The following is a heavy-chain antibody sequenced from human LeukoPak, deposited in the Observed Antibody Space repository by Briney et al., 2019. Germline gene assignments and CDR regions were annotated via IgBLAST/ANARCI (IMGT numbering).Heavy chain of an antibody. CDR1: GGSISSGGYY. CDR3: ASFYNIAARGPHDAFDI. D-gene: IGHD6-6*01. V-gene: IGHV4-30-2*01. CDR2: IYHSGST. J-gene: IGHJ3*02. Sequence: SETLSLTCTVSGGSISSGGYYWSWIRQPPGKGLEWIGYIYHSGSTYYNPSLKSRVTISVDRSKNQFSLKLSSVTAADTAVYYCASFYNIAARGPHDAFDIWGQGTMVTVSS.